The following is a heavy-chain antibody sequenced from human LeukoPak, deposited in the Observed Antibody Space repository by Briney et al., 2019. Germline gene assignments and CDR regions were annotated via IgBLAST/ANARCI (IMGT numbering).Heavy chain of an antibody. CDR2: IKKNGSQI. D-gene: IGHD2-2*01. CDR3: ARGMIKKVVLPPDFKY. Sequence: GGSLRLSCAASGFTFTNHGMNWVRQAPGKGPEWVANIKKNGSQINYVDSVKGRFAISRDNAKSSLYLQMNSLRVEDTAVYFCARGMIKKVVLPPDFKYWGQGTLVLVSS. CDR1: GFTFTNHG. V-gene: IGHV3-7*01. J-gene: IGHJ4*02.